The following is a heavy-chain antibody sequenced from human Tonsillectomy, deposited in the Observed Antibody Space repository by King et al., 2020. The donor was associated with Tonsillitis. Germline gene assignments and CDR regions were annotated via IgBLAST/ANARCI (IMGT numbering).Heavy chain of an antibody. D-gene: IGHD3-10*01. Sequence: VQLVQSGGGVVQPGGSLRLSCAASGFTFDDYAMHWVRQTPGKGLEWVSLISGDGGITYYADSVTGRFTISRDNSKNSLYLQMNSLRTEDTALYCCAKDYYGSGTYYNPFDYWGQGTLVTVSS. CDR2: ISGDGGIT. CDR1: GFTFDDYA. J-gene: IGHJ4*02. V-gene: IGHV3-43*02. CDR3: AKDYYGSGTYYNPFDY.